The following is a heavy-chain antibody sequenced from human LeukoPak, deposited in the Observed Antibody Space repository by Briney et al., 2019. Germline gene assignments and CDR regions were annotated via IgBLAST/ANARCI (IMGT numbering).Heavy chain of an antibody. Sequence: GGSLRLSCAASGFTFDDYAMHWVRQAPGKGLEWVSGISWNSGSIGYADSVEGRLTISRDNAKNSLYLQMNSLRAEDTALYYCAKAGYNWNDKAFDYWGQGTLVTVSS. CDR2: ISWNSGSI. V-gene: IGHV3-9*01. J-gene: IGHJ4*02. CDR3: AKAGYNWNDKAFDY. D-gene: IGHD1-1*01. CDR1: GFTFDDYA.